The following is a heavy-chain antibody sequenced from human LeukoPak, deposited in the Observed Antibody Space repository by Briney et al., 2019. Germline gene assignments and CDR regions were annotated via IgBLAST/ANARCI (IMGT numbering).Heavy chain of an antibody. Sequence: ASVKVSCKASGYTFTGYYMHWVRQAPGQGLEWMGWMNPNSGNTGYAQKFQGRVTITRNTSISTAYMELSSLRSEDTAVYYCASDSSGSFDYWGQGTLVTVSS. CDR2: MNPNSGNT. V-gene: IGHV1-8*03. CDR3: ASDSSGSFDY. J-gene: IGHJ4*02. CDR1: GYTFTGYY. D-gene: IGHD3-22*01.